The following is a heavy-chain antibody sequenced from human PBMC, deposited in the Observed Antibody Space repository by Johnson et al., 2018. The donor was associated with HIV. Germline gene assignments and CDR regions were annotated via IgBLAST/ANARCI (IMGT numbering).Heavy chain of an antibody. CDR3: ARDRKSGSYGVDAFDI. Sequence: QVQLVESGGGVVQPGRSLRLSCAASGFTISSYGMHWVLQAPGKGLEWVAVISYDGSDKYSADSVKGRVTISRDNSKNTLYLQMNSLRAEDTAVYYCARDRKSGSYGVDAFDIWGQGTMVTVSS. D-gene: IGHD1-26*01. CDR1: GFTISSYG. V-gene: IGHV3-30*03. CDR2: ISYDGSDK. J-gene: IGHJ3*02.